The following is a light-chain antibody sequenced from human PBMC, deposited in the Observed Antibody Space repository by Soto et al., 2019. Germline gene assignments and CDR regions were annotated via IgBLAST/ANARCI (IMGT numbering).Light chain of an antibody. CDR2: EVT. CDR3: SSYTSNVTPVV. V-gene: IGLV2-14*01. J-gene: IGLJ2*01. CDR1: GSDVGAYNY. Sequence: QSALTQPASVSGSPGQSITISCTGTGSDVGAYNYVSWYQQHPGKAPKLMIFEVTNRPSGVSNRFSGSKSGNTASLTISERQAEDEADYYCSSYTSNVTPVVFGGGTKLTVL.